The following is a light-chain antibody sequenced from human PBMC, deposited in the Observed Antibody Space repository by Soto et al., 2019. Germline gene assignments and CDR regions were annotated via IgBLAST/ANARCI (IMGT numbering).Light chain of an antibody. CDR3: HQYGSSSWT. CDR1: QSVSNNY. CDR2: GAS. J-gene: IGKJ1*01. Sequence: EIVLTQSPGTLSLSPGERATLSCRTSQSVSNNYLAWYQQKPGQAPRLLIYGASSRATGIPDRFSGSGSGTDFTLTISRLEPEDFAVYYCHQYGSSSWTFGQGTKVDIK. V-gene: IGKV3-20*01.